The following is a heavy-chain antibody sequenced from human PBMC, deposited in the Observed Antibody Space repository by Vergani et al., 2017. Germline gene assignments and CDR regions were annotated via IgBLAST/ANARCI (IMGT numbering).Heavy chain of an antibody. CDR3: ARAARHYDILTGYSTYNWFDP. Sequence: QVQLVQSGAEVKKPGASVKVSCKASGYTFTSYGISWVRQAPGQGLEWMGWISAYNGNTNYAQKLQGRVTMTTDTSTSTAYMELRSLRSDDTAVYYCARAARHYDILTGYSTYNWFDPWGQGTLVTVSS. D-gene: IGHD3-9*01. V-gene: IGHV1-18*01. J-gene: IGHJ5*02. CDR2: ISAYNGNT. CDR1: GYTFTSYG.